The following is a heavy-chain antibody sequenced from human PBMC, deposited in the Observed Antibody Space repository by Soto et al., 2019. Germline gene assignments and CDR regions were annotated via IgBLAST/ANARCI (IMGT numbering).Heavy chain of an antibody. CDR1: GFTFDDYT. CDR3: AKDASIAVAGFYYYYGMDV. D-gene: IGHD6-19*01. Sequence: GGSLRLSCAASGFTFDDYTMHWVRQAPGKGLEWVSLISWDGGSTYYADSVKGRFTISRDNSKNSLYLQMNSLRTEDTALYYCAKDASIAVAGFYYYYGMDVWGQGTTGTGSS. CDR2: ISWDGGST. V-gene: IGHV3-43*01. J-gene: IGHJ6*02.